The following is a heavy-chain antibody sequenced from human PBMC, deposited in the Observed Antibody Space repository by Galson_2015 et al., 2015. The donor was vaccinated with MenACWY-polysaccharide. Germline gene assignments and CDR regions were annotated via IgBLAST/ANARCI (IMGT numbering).Heavy chain of an antibody. V-gene: IGHV3-30*18. CDR3: AKDRTLQGLSVFYYGIDV. D-gene: IGHD3/OR15-3a*01. CDR1: GFIFSDYA. CDR2: ISYDGSNK. J-gene: IGHJ6*04. Sequence: SLRLSCAVSGFIFSDYAIHWVRQAPGKGLEWLAVISYDGSNKYYLESVRGRFTISRDNSKDMVYLHMNSLRGEDTAVYFCAKDRTLQGLSVFYYGIDVWGRGTTVSVSS.